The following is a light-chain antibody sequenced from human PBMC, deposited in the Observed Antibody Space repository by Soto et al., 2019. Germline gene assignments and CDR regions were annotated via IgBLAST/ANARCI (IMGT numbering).Light chain of an antibody. V-gene: IGKV3D-15*01. CDR2: GAS. J-gene: IGKJ1*01. Sequence: EIVLTQSPSTLSLSPGERATLSCWASQSVSNNYLAWYQQKNGQAPRLLIYGASNRATGIPARFSGSLYGTEFNLTITSLQSEDFAVYYCQQYHNWPRTFGQGTKVDIK. CDR1: QSVSNN. CDR3: QQYHNWPRT.